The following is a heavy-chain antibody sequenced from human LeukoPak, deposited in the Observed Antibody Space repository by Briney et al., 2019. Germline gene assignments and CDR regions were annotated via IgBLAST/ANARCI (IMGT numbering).Heavy chain of an antibody. CDR2: IIPIFGTA. D-gene: IGHD5-18*01. CDR1: GGTFSSYA. J-gene: IGHJ4*02. Sequence: ASVKVSCKASGGTFSSYAISWVRQAPGQGLEWMGRIIPIFGTANYAQKFQGRVTITTDESTSTACMELSSLRSEDTAVYYCASVSPKGYSYADFDYWGQGTLVTVSS. CDR3: ASVSPKGYSYADFDY. V-gene: IGHV1-69*05.